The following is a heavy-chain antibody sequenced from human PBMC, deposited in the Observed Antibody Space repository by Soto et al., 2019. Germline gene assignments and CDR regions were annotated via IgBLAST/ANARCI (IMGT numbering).Heavy chain of an antibody. V-gene: IGHV4-59*12. CDR3: VTERSIGALDY. J-gene: IGHJ4*02. D-gene: IGHD3-10*01. Sequence: SETLSLTCTVSGGSISSYYWSWIRQPPGKGLEWIGYIYYSGSTNYNPSLKSRVTISVDTSKNQFSLKLSSVTAADTAVYYCVTERSIGALDYWGQGTLVTVSS. CDR2: IYYSGST. CDR1: GGSISSYY.